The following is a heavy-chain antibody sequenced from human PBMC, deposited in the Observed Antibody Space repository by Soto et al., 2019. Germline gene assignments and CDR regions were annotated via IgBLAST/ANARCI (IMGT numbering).Heavy chain of an antibody. CDR3: ARDQRNQWLAPGGMDV. CDR2: ISSSGSTI. CDR1: GFTFSSYE. Sequence: LRLSCAASGFTFSSYEMNWVRQAPGKGLEWVSYISSSGSTIYYADSVKGRFTISRDNAKNSLYLQMNSLRAEDTAVYYCARDQRNQWLAPGGMDVWGQGTTVTVS. D-gene: IGHD6-19*01. J-gene: IGHJ6*02. V-gene: IGHV3-48*03.